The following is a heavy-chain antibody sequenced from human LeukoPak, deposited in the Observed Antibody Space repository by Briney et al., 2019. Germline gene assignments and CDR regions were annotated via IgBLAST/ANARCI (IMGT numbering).Heavy chain of an antibody. V-gene: IGHV4-59*01. J-gene: IGHJ4*02. CDR2: IYDSGST. CDR3: ARCDSVTALDY. D-gene: IGHD5-18*01. Sequence: SETLSLTCTVSGGSISSYYWSWIRQPPGKGLEWIGYIYDSGSTNYNPSLKSRVTMSVDTSKNQFSLKLSSVTAADTAVYYCARCDSVTALDYWGQGTLVTVSS. CDR1: GGSISSYY.